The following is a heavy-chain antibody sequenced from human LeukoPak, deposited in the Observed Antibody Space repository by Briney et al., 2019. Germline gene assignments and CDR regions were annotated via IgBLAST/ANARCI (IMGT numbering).Heavy chain of an antibody. J-gene: IGHJ5*02. CDR3: ARVWSTIAVAGLDP. V-gene: IGHV4-59*01. CDR2: IYYSGST. CDR1: GGSISSYY. D-gene: IGHD6-19*01. Sequence: SETLSLTCTVSGGSISSYYWSWIRQPPGKGLAWIGYIYYSGSTKYNPSLKSRVTISVDTSKNQFSLKLSSVTAADTAVYYCARVWSTIAVAGLDPWGQGTLVTVSS.